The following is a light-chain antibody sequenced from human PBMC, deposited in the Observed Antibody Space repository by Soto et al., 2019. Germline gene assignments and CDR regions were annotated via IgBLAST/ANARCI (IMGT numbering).Light chain of an antibody. J-gene: IGKJ1*01. V-gene: IGKV3-11*01. CDR3: QQRSNWPWT. CDR2: DVS. Sequence: IVLTQSPATLSFSPGERATLSCRASQSVIRSLNWYQQKPGQAPRLLMYDVSNRATGIPARFSGSGYGTAFTLTISSLEPEDFAVYYCQQRSNWPWTFGQGTKVEIK. CDR1: QSVIRS.